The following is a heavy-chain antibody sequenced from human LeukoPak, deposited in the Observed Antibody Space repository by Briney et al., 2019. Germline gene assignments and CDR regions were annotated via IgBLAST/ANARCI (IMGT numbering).Heavy chain of an antibody. V-gene: IGHV4-31*03. CDR2: IYYSGST. CDR1: LGSISSSTYY. D-gene: IGHD3-22*01. CDR3: ARVDYDSSGYHNWFDP. J-gene: IGHJ5*02. Sequence: SETLSLTCTVSLGSISSSTYYWVWIRQHPGKGLEWIGYIYYSGSTYYNPSLKSRVTISVDTSKNQFSLKLSSVTAADTAVYYCARVDYDSSGYHNWFDPWGQGTLVTVSS.